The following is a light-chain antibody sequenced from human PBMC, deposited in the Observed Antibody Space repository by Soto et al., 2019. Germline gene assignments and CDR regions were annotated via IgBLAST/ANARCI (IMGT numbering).Light chain of an antibody. J-gene: IGLJ3*02. CDR3: SSYAGSDNVV. CDR2: EVS. V-gene: IGLV2-8*01. Sequence: QSALTQPPSASGSPGQSVTISCTGTSSDVGDYNYVSWYQQHPGKAPKLMIFEVSKRPSGVPDRFSGSKSGNTASLTVSGLQGEDEADYYCSSYAGSDNVVFGGGTKVTVL. CDR1: SSDVGDYNY.